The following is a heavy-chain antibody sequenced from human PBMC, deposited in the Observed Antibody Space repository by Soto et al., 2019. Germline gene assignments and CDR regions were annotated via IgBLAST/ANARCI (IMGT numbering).Heavy chain of an antibody. CDR3: ARMITATGFDP. CDR2: FYYSGST. J-gene: IGHJ5*02. Sequence: QVQLQESGPGLVKPSQTLSLTCTVSGASISSGDSFWSWIRQHPGKDLGWIGYFYYSGSTFYSPSLRSRVTMSVDTSKNQFSLKLSSVTAADTAVYFCARMITATGFDPWGQGTLVTVST. CDR1: GASISSGDSF. V-gene: IGHV4-31*03. D-gene: IGHD3-16*01.